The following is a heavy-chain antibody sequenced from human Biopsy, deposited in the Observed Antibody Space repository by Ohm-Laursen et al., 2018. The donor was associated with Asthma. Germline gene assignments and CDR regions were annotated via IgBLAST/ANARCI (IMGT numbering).Heavy chain of an antibody. CDR2: IYYSGST. CDR1: YGSITSGGYY. D-gene: IGHD3-22*01. V-gene: IGHV4-31*03. Sequence: TLSLTCPVSYGSITSGGYYWTWIRQHPGKGLAWIGFIYYSGSTYYNPSLKSRVSISIDTSKNQFSLKLSSVTAADTAVYYCARAQDYYDSRGYYRSFDYWGQGTLVTVSS. CDR3: ARAQDYYDSRGYYRSFDY. J-gene: IGHJ4*02.